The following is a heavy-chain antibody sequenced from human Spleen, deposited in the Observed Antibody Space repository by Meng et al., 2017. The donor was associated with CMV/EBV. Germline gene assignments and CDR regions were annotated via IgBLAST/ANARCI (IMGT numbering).Heavy chain of an antibody. CDR2: INHSGGT. V-gene: IGHV4-34*01. Sequence: GSLRLSCAVYGGSFSGYYWTWIRQPPGKGLEWIGEINHSGGTNYNPSLKSRVTISVDTSKNQFSLKLSSVTAADTAVYYCARVHEGWFDPWGQGTLVTVSS. CDR1: GGSFSGYY. CDR3: ARVHEGWFDP. J-gene: IGHJ5*02.